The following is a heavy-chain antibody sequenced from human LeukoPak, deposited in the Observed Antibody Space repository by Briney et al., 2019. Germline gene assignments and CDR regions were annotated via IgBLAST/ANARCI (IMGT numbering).Heavy chain of an antibody. Sequence: GGFLRLSCAASGFTFSTSAKHWVRQAPGKGLEWVAVISSDGSDTNYADSVKGRFTISRDNSKNTLYLEMNSLRSEDTAVYYCAIDRCTSTTCYLFDYWGQGTLVIVSS. D-gene: IGHD2/OR15-2a*01. J-gene: IGHJ4*02. CDR1: GFTFSTSA. V-gene: IGHV3-30*04. CDR3: AIDRCTSTTCYLFDY. CDR2: ISSDGSDT.